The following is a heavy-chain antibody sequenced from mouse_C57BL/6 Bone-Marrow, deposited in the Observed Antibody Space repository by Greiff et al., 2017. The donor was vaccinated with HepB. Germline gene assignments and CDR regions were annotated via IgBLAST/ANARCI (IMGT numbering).Heavy chain of an antibody. D-gene: IGHD1-1*01. CDR3: ARRGHLITTVVGSAMDY. V-gene: IGHV1-85*01. CDR2: IYPRDGST. Sequence: QVQLQQSGPELVKPGASVKLSCKASGYTFTSYDINWVKQRPGQGLEWIGWIYPRDGSTKYNEKFKGKATLTVDTSSSTAYMELHSLTSEDSAVYFCARRGHLITTVVGSAMDYWGQGTSVTVSS. J-gene: IGHJ4*01. CDR1: GYTFTSYD.